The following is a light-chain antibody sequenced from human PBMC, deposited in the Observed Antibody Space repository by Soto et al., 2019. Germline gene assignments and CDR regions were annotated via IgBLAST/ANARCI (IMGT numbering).Light chain of an antibody. CDR2: DAS. J-gene: IGKJ5*01. CDR1: QNVSSY. Sequence: EIVMTQSPGTLSVSPLEIATLSCRASQNVSSYLAWYQQKPGQAPRLLIYDASNRATGIPARFSGSGSGTDFTLTISSLEPEDFAVYYCQQRSNWPPITFGQGTRLEIK. V-gene: IGKV3-11*01. CDR3: QQRSNWPPIT.